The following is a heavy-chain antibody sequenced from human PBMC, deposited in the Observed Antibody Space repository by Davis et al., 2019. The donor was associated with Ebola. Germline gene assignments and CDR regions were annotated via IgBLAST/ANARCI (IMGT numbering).Heavy chain of an antibody. D-gene: IGHD4-17*01. CDR2: INSEGSYM. Sequence: GESLKISCTGSGFTFSNYEFNWVRQAPGKGLEWLSYINSEGSYMYYEDSLKGRFPISRDNSKNTLYLQMNSLRAEEMAVYYCAKERSSTVTTLRGGGFDLWGRGTLVTVSS. CDR3: AKERSSTVTTLRGGGFDL. V-gene: IGHV3-48*03. J-gene: IGHJ2*01. CDR1: GFTFSNYE.